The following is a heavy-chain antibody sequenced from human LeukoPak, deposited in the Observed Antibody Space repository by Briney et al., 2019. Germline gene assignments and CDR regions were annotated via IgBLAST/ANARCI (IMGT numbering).Heavy chain of an antibody. CDR3: TRDPRRLDY. CDR1: GFILSTSE. V-gene: IGHV3-48*03. CDR2: IASDGTI. Sequence: GGSLRLSCVASGFILSTSEMNWVRQAPGKGLEWVSFIASDGTIYYADSVKGRFTLSRDNAKNSLYLQMNSLRAEDTAVYYCTRDPRRLDYWGQGTLVTVSS. J-gene: IGHJ4*02.